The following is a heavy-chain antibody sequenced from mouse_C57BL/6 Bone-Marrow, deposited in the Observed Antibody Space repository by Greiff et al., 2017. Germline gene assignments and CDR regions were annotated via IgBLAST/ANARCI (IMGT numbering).Heavy chain of an antibody. CDR1: GYTFTSYG. J-gene: IGHJ3*01. Sequence: VQLQQSGAELARPGASVKLSCKASGYTFTSYGISWVQQTPGQGLEWIGEIYPSSGNTYYNEKFKGRATLTADKSSSTAYMELRSLTSEDSAVYYCARCVDYDDYYIAYWGQGTLVTVSA. CDR2: IYPSSGNT. D-gene: IGHD2-3*01. V-gene: IGHV1-81*01. CDR3: ARCVDYDDYYIAY.